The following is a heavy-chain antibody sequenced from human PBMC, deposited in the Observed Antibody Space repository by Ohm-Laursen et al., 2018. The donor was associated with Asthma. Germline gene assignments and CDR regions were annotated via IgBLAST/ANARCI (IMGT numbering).Heavy chain of an antibody. J-gene: IGHJ4*02. CDR1: GDSISSGNNY. V-gene: IGHV4-31*03. CDR3: ARGSFYYKSTGYYFFDH. CDR2: IYYSGIT. D-gene: IGHD3-22*01. Sequence: TLSLTCTVSGDSISSGNNYWSWIRQHPGKGLEWIGYIYYSGITYSNPSLRSRVTISVDTSKNQFSLNLTSVTAADTAVYYCARGSFYYKSTGYYFFDHWGQGALVTVSS.